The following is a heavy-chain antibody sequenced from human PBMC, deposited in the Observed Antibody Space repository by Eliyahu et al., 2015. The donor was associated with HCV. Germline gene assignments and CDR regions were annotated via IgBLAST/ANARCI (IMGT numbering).Heavy chain of an antibody. CDR2: ISSSSSYI. D-gene: IGHD2-2*01. CDR1: GFTFSSYX. Sequence: EVQLVESGGGLVKPGGSLRLSCAASGFTFSSYXXXWVRQAPGKGLEWVSSISSSSSYIYYADSVKGRFTISRDNAKNSLYLQMNSLRAEDTAVYYCARVGVPAAMWDYYYYYGMDVWGQGTTVTVSS. CDR3: ARVGVPAAMWDYYYYYGMDV. V-gene: IGHV3-21*01. J-gene: IGHJ6*02.